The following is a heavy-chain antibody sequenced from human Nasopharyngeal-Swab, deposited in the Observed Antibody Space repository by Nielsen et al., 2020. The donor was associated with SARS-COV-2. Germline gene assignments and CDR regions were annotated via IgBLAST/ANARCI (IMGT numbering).Heavy chain of an antibody. J-gene: IGHJ6*02. V-gene: IGHV3-7*01. CDR1: GFTFRRYW. CDR3: ARHYDFWSGYYNSHFYGMDV. D-gene: IGHD3-3*01. CDR2: IKHDGSAK. Sequence: GESLKLSCAASGFTFRRYWMTLVRQAPGKGLEWVANIKHDGSAKYYADSVKGRFTISRDNAKSSLHLQMNSLRAEDTAVYYCARHYDFWSGYYNSHFYGMDVWGQGTTVTVSS.